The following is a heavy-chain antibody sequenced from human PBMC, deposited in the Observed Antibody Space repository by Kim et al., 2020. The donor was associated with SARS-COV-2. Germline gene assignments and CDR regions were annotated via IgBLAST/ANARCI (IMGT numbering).Heavy chain of an antibody. Sequence: SETLSLTCTVSGGSISSSSYYWGWIRQPPGKGLEWIGSIYYSGSTYYNPSLKSRVTISVDTSKNQFSLKLSSVTAADTAVYYCARRGGSFDPWGQGTLVTVSS. CDR3: ARRGGSFDP. CDR1: GGSISSSSYY. J-gene: IGHJ5*02. V-gene: IGHV4-39*01. CDR2: IYYSGST. D-gene: IGHD3-10*01.